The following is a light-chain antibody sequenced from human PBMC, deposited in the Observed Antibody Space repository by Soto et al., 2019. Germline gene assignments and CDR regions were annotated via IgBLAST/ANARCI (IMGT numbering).Light chain of an antibody. Sequence: QSALTQPASVSGSPGQSITISCTGTSDVGGYNYVSWYQQHPGKAPKLMIYDVSNRPSGVSNRFSGSKSGNTASLTISGLQAEDEADYYCSSYTSSSTLRGVFGTGTKLTVL. CDR2: DVS. V-gene: IGLV2-14*01. J-gene: IGLJ1*01. CDR1: SDVGGYNY. CDR3: SSYTSSSTLRGV.